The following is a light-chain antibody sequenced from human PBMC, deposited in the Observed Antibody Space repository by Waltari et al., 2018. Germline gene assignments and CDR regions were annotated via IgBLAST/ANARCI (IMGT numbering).Light chain of an antibody. CDR2: AVS. Sequence: QSALTQPASVSGSPGQSITISCTGTSSDVGNYKRVSWYQQHPRKAPKLMIYAVSKRPSGVPVRFSGSKSGDMASLTISGLQPEDEAEYFCSSYAGSSIGVFGGGTKVTVL. V-gene: IGLV2-23*02. CDR3: SSYAGSSIGV. CDR1: SSDVGNYKR. J-gene: IGLJ2*01.